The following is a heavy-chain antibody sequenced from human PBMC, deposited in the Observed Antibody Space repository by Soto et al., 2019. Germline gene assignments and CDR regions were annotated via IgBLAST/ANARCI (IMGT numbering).Heavy chain of an antibody. CDR3: ANSRTAMDLLIDSYPDWFDP. CDR2: IYWDDDK. D-gene: IGHD3-9*01. CDR1: GFSLTTGGEG. V-gene: IGHV2-5*02. Sequence: QITLKESGPTLVKPTQTLTLTCTFSGFSLTTGGEGVGWIRRPPGKALEWLGNIYWDDDKRYSPSLRSRITITKDTSKNQVVLTMTNVGPADTATYYCANSRTAMDLLIDSYPDWFDPGGQGTLVTVSS. J-gene: IGHJ5*02.